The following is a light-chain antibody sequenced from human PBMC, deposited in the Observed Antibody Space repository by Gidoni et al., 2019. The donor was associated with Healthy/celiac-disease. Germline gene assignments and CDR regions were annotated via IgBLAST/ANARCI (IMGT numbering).Light chain of an antibody. CDR3: QSYDSSLSGPVV. J-gene: IGLJ2*01. Sequence: QSVLTQPPSVSGAPGQRVPISCTGSSSNIGAGYDVHWYQQLPGTAPKLLIYGTSNRPSGVPDRFSGSKSGTSASLAITGLQAEDEADYYCQSYDSSLSGPVVFGGGTKLTVL. V-gene: IGLV1-40*01. CDR2: GTS. CDR1: SSNIGAGYD.